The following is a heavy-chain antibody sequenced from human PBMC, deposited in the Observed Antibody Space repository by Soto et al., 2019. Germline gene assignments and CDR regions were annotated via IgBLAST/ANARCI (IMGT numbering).Heavy chain of an antibody. Sequence: GGSLRLSCAASGFTFSSYGMHWVRQAPGKGLEWVAVISYDGSNKYYADSVKGRFTISRDNSKNTLYLQMNSLRAEDTAGYYCAKDYGEEGSSWYFGCAGASCPVDYWGQGTLVTVSS. CDR2: ISYDGSNK. V-gene: IGHV3-30*18. J-gene: IGHJ4*02. CDR3: AKDYGEEGSSWYFGCAGASCPVDY. CDR1: GFTFSSYG. D-gene: IGHD6-13*01.